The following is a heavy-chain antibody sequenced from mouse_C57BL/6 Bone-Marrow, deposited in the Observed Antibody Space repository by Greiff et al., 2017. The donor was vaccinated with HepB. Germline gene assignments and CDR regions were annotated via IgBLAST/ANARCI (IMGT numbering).Heavy chain of an antibody. V-gene: IGHV6-3*01. D-gene: IGHD2-4*01. CDR2: IRLKSDNYAT. CDR1: GFTFSNYW. Sequence: EVKVEESGGGLVQPGGSMKLSCVASGFTFSNYWMNWVRQSPEKGLEWVAQIRLKSDNYATHYAESVKGRFTISRDDSKSSVYLQMNNLRAEDTGIYYCTGNYYEYDVPLPFAYWGQGTLVTVSA. CDR3: TGNYYEYDVPLPFAY. J-gene: IGHJ3*01.